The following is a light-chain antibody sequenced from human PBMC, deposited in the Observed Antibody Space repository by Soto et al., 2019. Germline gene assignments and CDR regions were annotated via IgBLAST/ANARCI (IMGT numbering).Light chain of an antibody. Sequence: MLITQHPYSLSASLGDRVTITCRTSQFIRNHLGWYQQRPGKAPKLLIYEASTLQSGVPSRFSGNFSATNFSLTIGSLQSEDFATYYCLRDFQYRQTFGQGAKVDIK. CDR3: LRDFQYRQT. J-gene: IGKJ1*01. V-gene: IGKV1-6*01. CDR2: EAS. CDR1: QFIRNH.